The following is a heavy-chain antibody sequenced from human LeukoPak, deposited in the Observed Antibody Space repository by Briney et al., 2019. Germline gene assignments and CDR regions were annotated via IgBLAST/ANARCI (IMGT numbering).Heavy chain of an antibody. V-gene: IGHV3-53*01. CDR2: IYSGGAT. Sequence: GGSLRLSCAASGFIVSSNYMSWVRQAPGKGLEWVSVIYSGGATEYADSVKGRFTISRDNSKNTLYLHMNSLRAEDTAVYFCARDSNVRGFGGVAHFDYWGQGTLVTVSS. CDR3: ARDSNVRGFGGVAHFDY. CDR1: GFIVSSNY. D-gene: IGHD3-10*01. J-gene: IGHJ4*02.